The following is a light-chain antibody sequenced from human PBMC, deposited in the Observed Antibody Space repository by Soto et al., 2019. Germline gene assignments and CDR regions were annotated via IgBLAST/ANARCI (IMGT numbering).Light chain of an antibody. CDR3: HQHNNWWT. Sequence: EVVITQSPATRYVSPGERAALSCRASQSVSSNLAWYQQKPGQAPRALIYGASTRAAGIPARFSGSGSGTDFTLTITSLQSEDFGDYYCHQHNNWWTFGQGTKVDI. CDR2: GAS. CDR1: QSVSSN. J-gene: IGKJ1*01. V-gene: IGKV3-15*01.